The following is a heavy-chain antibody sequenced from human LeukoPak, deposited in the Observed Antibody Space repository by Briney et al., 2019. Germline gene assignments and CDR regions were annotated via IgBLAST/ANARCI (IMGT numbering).Heavy chain of an antibody. J-gene: IGHJ6*02. CDR3: ARAMGQNYYYYGMDV. Sequence: ASVKVSCKASGYTFTGYYMHWVRQAPGQGLEWMGWINPNSGGTNYAQKFQGWVTMTRDTSISTAYMELSRLRSDDTAVYYCARAMGQNYYYYGMDVWGQGTTVTVSS. V-gene: IGHV1-2*04. D-gene: IGHD2-8*01. CDR2: INPNSGGT. CDR1: GYTFTGYY.